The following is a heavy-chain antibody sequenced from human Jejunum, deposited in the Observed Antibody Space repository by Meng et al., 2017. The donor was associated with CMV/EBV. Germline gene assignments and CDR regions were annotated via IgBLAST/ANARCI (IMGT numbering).Heavy chain of an antibody. CDR2: ITGSGGRT. CDR3: DASDY. Sequence: GALRLSCAASGFTFSSYDMSWVRQAPGKGLEWVSTITGSGGRTHYADSVKGRFTISRDNSKNTLYLQTNSLRAEDTAVYYCDASDYWGQGTQVTVSS. D-gene: IGHD6-6*01. J-gene: IGHJ4*02. V-gene: IGHV3-23*01. CDR1: GFTFSSYD.